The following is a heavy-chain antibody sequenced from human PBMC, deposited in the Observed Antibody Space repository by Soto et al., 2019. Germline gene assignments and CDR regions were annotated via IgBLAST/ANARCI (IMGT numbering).Heavy chain of an antibody. V-gene: IGHV3-23*01. CDR1: GFTFSSYT. CDR2: ISGSGDST. Sequence: GGSLRLSCAASGFTFSSYTMRWVRKAPGKGLEWVSRISGSGDSTYYAASVKGRFTISRDESKNILYLQMNSLRTEDTAIYYCAKAGCGSGRYYTLHYWGPGTMVTVSS. J-gene: IGHJ4*02. D-gene: IGHD2-15*01. CDR3: AKAGCGSGRYYTLHY.